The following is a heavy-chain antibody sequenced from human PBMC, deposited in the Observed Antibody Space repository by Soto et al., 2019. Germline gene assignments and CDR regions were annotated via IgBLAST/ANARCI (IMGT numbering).Heavy chain of an antibody. CDR3: ARDYYCYDSSGYSGGDAFDI. J-gene: IGHJ3*02. Sequence: GASVKVSCKASGYTFTGYYMHWVRQAPGQGLEWMGWINPNSGGTNYAQKFQGWVTMTRDTSISTAYMELSRLRSDDTAVYYCARDYYCYDSSGYSGGDAFDIWGQGTMVTVSS. D-gene: IGHD3-22*01. CDR2: INPNSGGT. V-gene: IGHV1-2*04. CDR1: GYTFTGYY.